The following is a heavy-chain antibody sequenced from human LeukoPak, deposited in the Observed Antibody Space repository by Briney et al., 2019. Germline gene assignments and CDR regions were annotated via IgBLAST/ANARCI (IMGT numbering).Heavy chain of an antibody. CDR1: GFTFSDAW. CDR3: ARDIGNDYPPLYYFDY. Sequence: GGSLRLSCEGSGFTFSDAWMNWVRQAPGKGLEWVANIKQDGSEKYYVDSVKGRFTISRDNAKNSLYLQMNSLRAEDTAVYYCARDIGNDYPPLYYFDYWGQGTLVTVSS. CDR2: IKQDGSEK. V-gene: IGHV3-7*01. J-gene: IGHJ4*02. D-gene: IGHD3-22*01.